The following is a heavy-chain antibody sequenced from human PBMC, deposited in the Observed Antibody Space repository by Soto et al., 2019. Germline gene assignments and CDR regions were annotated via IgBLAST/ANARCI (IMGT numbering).Heavy chain of an antibody. CDR3: AGYSSSWPAFDY. V-gene: IGHV3-23*01. D-gene: IGHD6-13*01. CDR2: ISGSGGST. CDR1: GFTFSSYA. J-gene: IGHJ4*02. Sequence: EVQLLESGGGLVQPGGSLRLSCAASGFTFSSYAMSWVRQAPGKGLEWVSAISGSGGSTYYADSVKGRFTISRDNSKNTLYLQMNSLRAEDTAVYSCAGYSSSWPAFDYWGQGTLVTVSS.